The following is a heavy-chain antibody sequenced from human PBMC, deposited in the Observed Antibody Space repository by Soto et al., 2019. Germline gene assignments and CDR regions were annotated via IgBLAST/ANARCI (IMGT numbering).Heavy chain of an antibody. V-gene: IGHV4-59*01. CDR3: ARGEYDSSIGGYFDS. J-gene: IGHJ4*02. CDR2: IFYSGST. D-gene: IGHD3-22*01. CDR1: GGSISGYY. Sequence: PSETLSLTCTVSGGSISGYYWSWIRQPPGKGLEWIGYIFYSGSTKYNLSLRSRVTISLDTSNNQFSLKLSSVTAADTAMYYCARGEYDSSIGGYFDSWGQGTLVTVS.